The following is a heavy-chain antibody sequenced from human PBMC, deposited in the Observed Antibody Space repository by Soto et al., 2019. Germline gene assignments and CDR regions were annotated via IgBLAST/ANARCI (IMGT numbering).Heavy chain of an antibody. CDR1: GFTFSTYN. J-gene: IGHJ5*02. Sequence: GGSLRLSCAASGFTFSTYNMNWVRQAPGKGLEWVSYIGSSSGTIFYADSVKGRFTISRDNAKNLLYLQMNSLRDEDTAVYYCAREENVGFNWFDPWGQGTLVTVSS. CDR3: AREENVGFNWFDP. CDR2: IGSSSGTI. V-gene: IGHV3-48*02.